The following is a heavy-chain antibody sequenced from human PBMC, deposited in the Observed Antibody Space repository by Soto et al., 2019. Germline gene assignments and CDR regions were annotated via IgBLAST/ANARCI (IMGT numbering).Heavy chain of an antibody. CDR2: IWYDGSNK. V-gene: IGHV3-33*01. D-gene: IGHD2-15*01. J-gene: IGHJ6*02. CDR1: GFTFSSYG. Sequence: PGGSLRLSCAASGFTFSSYGMHWVRQAPGKGLEWVAVIWYDGSNKYYADSVKGRFTISRDNSKNTLYLQMNSLRAEDTAVYYCARDGPYCSGGSCYPHYYYYYGMDVWGQGTTVTVSS. CDR3: ARDGPYCSGGSCYPHYYYYYGMDV.